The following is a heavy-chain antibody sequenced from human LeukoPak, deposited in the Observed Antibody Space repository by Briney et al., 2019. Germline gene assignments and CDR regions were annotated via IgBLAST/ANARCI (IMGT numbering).Heavy chain of an antibody. Sequence: GGSLRLSCAASGFTFSSYAMSWVRQAPGKGREGVSAISGSGGSTYYADSVKGRFTISRDNSKKTLYLQMTSLRAEDTAVYYCAKDMDTAMVFDYWGQGTLVTVSS. CDR2: ISGSGGST. D-gene: IGHD5-18*01. CDR3: AKDMDTAMVFDY. J-gene: IGHJ4*02. V-gene: IGHV3-23*01. CDR1: GFTFSSYA.